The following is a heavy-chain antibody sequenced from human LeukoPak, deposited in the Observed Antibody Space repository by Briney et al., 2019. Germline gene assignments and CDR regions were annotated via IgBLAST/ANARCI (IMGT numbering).Heavy chain of an antibody. Sequence: SETLALTCTVSGGSISSSSYYWGWIRQPPGKGLEWIGSLYYSGSTYYNPSLKSRVTISVDTSKNQFSLKLSSVTAADTAVYYCAGVSGNDAFDIWGQGTMVTVSS. CDR1: GGSISSSSYY. D-gene: IGHD3-3*01. J-gene: IGHJ3*02. CDR3: AGVSGNDAFDI. V-gene: IGHV4-39*07. CDR2: LYYSGST.